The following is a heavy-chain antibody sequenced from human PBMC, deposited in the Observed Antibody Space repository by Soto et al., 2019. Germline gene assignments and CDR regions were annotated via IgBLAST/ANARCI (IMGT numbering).Heavy chain of an antibody. D-gene: IGHD2-21*02. CDR1: GFSLSTSGVG. J-gene: IGHJ2*01. V-gene: IGHV2-5*02. CDR3: AHITVVVTAIRLAYWYFDL. Sequence: QITLKESGPTLVKPTQTLTLTCTFSGFSLSTSGVGVGWIRQPPGKALEWLALIYWDDDKRYSPSLKSRLTITKDPSKNQVVLTMTNMDPVYTATYYCAHITVVVTAIRLAYWYFDLWGRGTLVTVSS. CDR2: IYWDDDK.